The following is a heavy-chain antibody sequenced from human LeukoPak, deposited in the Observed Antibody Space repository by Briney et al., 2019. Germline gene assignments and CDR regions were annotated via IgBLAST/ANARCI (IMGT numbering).Heavy chain of an antibody. CDR3: ARDLSSSSSGRGLYYYYMDV. D-gene: IGHD6-6*01. Sequence: GASVKVSCKASGYTFTSYGISWVRQAPGQGLEWMGWINTNTGNPTYAQGFTGRFVFSLDTSVSTAYLQISSLKAEDTAVYYCARDLSSSSSGRGLYYYYMDVWGKGTTVTVSS. J-gene: IGHJ6*03. CDR1: GYTFTSYG. V-gene: IGHV7-4-1*02. CDR2: INTNTGNP.